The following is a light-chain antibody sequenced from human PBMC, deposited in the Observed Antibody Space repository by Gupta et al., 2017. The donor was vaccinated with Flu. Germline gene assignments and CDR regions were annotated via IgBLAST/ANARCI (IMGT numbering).Light chain of an antibody. CDR3: QQYKDYPLT. CDR2: KAS. CDR1: QSVSSW. Sequence: PFTLSASVGDRVTITCRASQSVSSWLAWYQQKPGKAPKLLIYKASSLESGVPSRFSGSGSGTEFTLTISSLQPDDFATYYCQQYKDYPLTFGGGTKVEIK. V-gene: IGKV1-5*03. J-gene: IGKJ4*01.